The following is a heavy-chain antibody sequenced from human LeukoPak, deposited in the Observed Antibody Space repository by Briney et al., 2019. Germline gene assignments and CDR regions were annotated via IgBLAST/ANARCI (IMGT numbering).Heavy chain of an antibody. CDR2: ITGSGAFT. Sequence: GGSLRLSCAASGFTFIKYSMTWVRQAPGKGLEWVSAITGSGAFTDYADSVKGRFTISRDNSKNTLYLQMNSLRAEDTAVYYCAKRSAESSGYFDYWGQGTLVTVSS. V-gene: IGHV3-23*01. D-gene: IGHD6-19*01. J-gene: IGHJ4*02. CDR3: AKRSAESSGYFDY. CDR1: GFTFIKYS.